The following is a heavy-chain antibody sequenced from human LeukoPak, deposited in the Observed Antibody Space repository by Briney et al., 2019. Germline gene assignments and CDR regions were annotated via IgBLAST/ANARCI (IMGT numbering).Heavy chain of an antibody. CDR2: INLNSGGT. D-gene: IGHD3-10*01. V-gene: IGHV1-2*02. J-gene: IGHJ5*02. Sequence: ASVKVSCKASGYTFTGSYMHWVRQAPGQGLEWVGWINLNSGGTNYAQKFQGRVTMTRDTSISTAYMELSSLRSDDTAVYYCARPSGDSGRWGDNWFDPWGQGTLVTVSS. CDR3: ARPSGDSGRWGDNWFDP. CDR1: GYTFTGSY.